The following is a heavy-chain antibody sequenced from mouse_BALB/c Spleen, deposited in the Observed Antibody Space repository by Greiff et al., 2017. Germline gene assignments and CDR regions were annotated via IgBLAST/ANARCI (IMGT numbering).Heavy chain of an antibody. J-gene: IGHJ1*01. CDR1: GYSITSDYA. Sequence: EVKLQESGPGLVKPSQSLSLTCTVTGYSITSDYAWNWIRQFPGNKLEWMGYISYSGSTSYNPSLKSRISITRDTSKNQFFLQLNSVTTEDTATYYCARDGYYGSSYWYFDVWGAGTTVTVSS. D-gene: IGHD1-1*01. CDR2: ISYSGST. V-gene: IGHV3-2*02. CDR3: ARDGYYGSSYWYFDV.